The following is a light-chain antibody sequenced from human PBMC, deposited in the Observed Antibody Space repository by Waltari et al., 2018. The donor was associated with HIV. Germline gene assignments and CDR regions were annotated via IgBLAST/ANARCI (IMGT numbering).Light chain of an antibody. CDR2: AAS. CDR1: QGLSTN. J-gene: IGKJ4*02. CDR3: LQHNRYPLT. V-gene: IGKV1-17*01. Sequence: DIQMTQSPSSLSVSLGDRATLSCRASQGLSTNFGWYQQKPGKAPSRLIYAASSWQSGVPARFSGSGSGTEFTLTISSLQPEDFAAYYCLQHNRYPLTFGAGTKVEI.